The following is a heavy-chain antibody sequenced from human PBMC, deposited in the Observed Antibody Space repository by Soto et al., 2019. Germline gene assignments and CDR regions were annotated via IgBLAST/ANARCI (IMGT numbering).Heavy chain of an antibody. Sequence: QVQLQESGPGLVKPSETLSLTCTVSGGFIISDYWIWIRQPPGQGLEWIGYIYYSGSTNYNPSLRSRVNISLDTSRKQFSLKLSSVTAADTAVYYCARDILTGRMGMDVWGQGTTVTVSS. CDR2: IYYSGST. D-gene: IGHD3-9*01. CDR1: GGFIISDY. CDR3: ARDILTGRMGMDV. J-gene: IGHJ6*02. V-gene: IGHV4-59*01.